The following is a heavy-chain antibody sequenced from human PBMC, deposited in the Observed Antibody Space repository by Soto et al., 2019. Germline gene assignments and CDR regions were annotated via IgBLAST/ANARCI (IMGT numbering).Heavy chain of an antibody. CDR1: GFTCSSYA. D-gene: IGHD4-17*01. CDR3: AKDLLASYGDYGGYFDY. CDR2: ISGSGGST. V-gene: IGHV3-23*01. J-gene: IGHJ4*02. Sequence: EVPLFESGGGFVEPGGSLRLSCAASGFTCSSYAIIWVLQAPGKGLEWFPAISGSGGSTYYADAVKGRFTISKDNSKNTLYLQMNSLSAEDTAVYYCAKDLLASYGDYGGYFDYWGQGTLVTVSS.